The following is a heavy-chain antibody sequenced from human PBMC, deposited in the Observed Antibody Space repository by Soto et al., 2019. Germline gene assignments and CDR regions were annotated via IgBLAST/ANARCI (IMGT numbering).Heavy chain of an antibody. J-gene: IGHJ4*02. V-gene: IGHV3-23*01. D-gene: IGHD3-22*01. CDR1: GFTFSAYS. CDR3: ANGRYYYDSSGYFAY. CDR2: ISGSGGST. Sequence: PGGSLRLSCAASGFTFSAYSMNWVRQAPGNGLEWVSSISGSGGSTYYADSVKGRFTISRDNSKNTLYLQMNSLRAEDTAVYYCANGRYYYDSSGYFAYWGQGTLVTVSS.